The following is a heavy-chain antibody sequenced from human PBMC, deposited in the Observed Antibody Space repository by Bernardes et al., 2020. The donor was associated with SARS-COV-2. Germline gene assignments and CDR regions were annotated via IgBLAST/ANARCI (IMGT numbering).Heavy chain of an antibody. V-gene: IGHV4-39*01. D-gene: IGHD6-19*01. J-gene: IGHJ4*02. CDR3: ARRISSGWYEGFDY. CDR1: GGSFSSTSYY. Sequence: SETLSLTCIVSGGSFSSTSYYWNWLRQSPGKGLEWIASFDSSGYIFYNPSLKSRITLSVDPPETQFSLKLKSVTAADTAVYYCARRISSGWYEGFDYWGQGLLVTVSS. CDR2: FDSSGYI.